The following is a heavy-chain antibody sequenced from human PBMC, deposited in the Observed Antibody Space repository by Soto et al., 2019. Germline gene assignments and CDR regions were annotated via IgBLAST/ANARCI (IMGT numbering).Heavy chain of an antibody. V-gene: IGHV2-5*02. CDR2: LYWDDDK. J-gene: IGHJ6*02. CDR1: GLSLRTTGVG. D-gene: IGHD2-21*02. CDR3: VQSRCGGDCLEIYSSHAYNGLDV. Sequence: QVTLKESGPTLVKPTQTLTLTCTVSGLSLRTTGVGVGWVRQPPGKALEWLVLLYWDDDKRYSPSLRSRLTIAKDISENQVVLTMTNMDTVDTAIYYCVQSRCGGDCLEIYSSHAYNGLDVWGQGTTVTVSS.